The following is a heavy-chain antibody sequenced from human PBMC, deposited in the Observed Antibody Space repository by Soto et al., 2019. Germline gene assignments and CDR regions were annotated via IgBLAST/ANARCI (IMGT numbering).Heavy chain of an antibody. CDR2: ISWDGGSS. CDR3: AKDKSSSDEHHGMDV. Sequence: GGSLRLSCAASGFTFDDYTMHWVRQAPGKGLEWVSLISWDGGSSYYADSVKGRFTISRDNSKNSLYLQMNSLRTEDTALYYCAKDKSSSDEHHGMDVWGQGTTVTVSS. J-gene: IGHJ6*02. CDR1: GFTFDDYT. V-gene: IGHV3-43*01. D-gene: IGHD6-6*01.